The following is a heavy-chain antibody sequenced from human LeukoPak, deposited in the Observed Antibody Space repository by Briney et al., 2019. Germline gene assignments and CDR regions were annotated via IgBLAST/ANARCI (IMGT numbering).Heavy chain of an antibody. CDR1: GFTFSSYE. CDR3: ARAPLIWSGYSVFDY. D-gene: IGHD3-3*01. V-gene: IGHV3-48*03. Sequence: GGSLRLSCAASGFTFSSYEMNWVRQAPGKGLEWVSYISSGNTIYYADSVKGRFTFSRDNAKNSLFLQMNSLRAEDTAVYYCARAPLIWSGYSVFDYWGQGTLVTVSS. CDR2: ISSGNTI. J-gene: IGHJ4*02.